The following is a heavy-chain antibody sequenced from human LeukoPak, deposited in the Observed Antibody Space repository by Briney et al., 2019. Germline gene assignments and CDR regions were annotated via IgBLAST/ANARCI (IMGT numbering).Heavy chain of an antibody. CDR3: ARVLGYYDSNGPFDY. J-gene: IGHJ4*02. CDR1: GGSTSSVSYY. Sequence: SETLSLTCTVSGGSTSSVSYYWSWIREPAGKGLEWIGRIYTGGSTEYNPSLKSRVTVSVDTSKNQFSLKLSSVTAADTAVYYCARVLGYYDSNGPFDYWGQGTLVTVSS. D-gene: IGHD3-22*01. CDR2: IYTGGST. V-gene: IGHV4-61*02.